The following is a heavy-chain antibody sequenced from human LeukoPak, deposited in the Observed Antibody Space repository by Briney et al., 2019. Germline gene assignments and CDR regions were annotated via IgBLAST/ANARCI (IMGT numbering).Heavy chain of an antibody. J-gene: IGHJ4*02. D-gene: IGHD3-22*01. Sequence: SETLSLTCSVSGGSISSGGYWWTWIRQHPVKGLEWIGYIYYSGSTSYNPSLKSRVTISVDTSKNQFFLKLNSVTAADTAVYYCARDRHDSSGIHTLDYWGQGTLVTVSS. CDR2: IYYSGST. CDR3: ARDRHDSSGIHTLDY. CDR1: GGSISSGGYW. V-gene: IGHV4-31*03.